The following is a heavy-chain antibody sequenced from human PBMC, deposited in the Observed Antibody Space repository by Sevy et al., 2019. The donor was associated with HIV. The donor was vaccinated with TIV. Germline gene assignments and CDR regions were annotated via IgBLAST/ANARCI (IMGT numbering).Heavy chain of an antibody. Sequence: GGSLRLSCAASRFTFNSYAMYWVRQAPGKGLEWVAVISYDGSFKNYADSVKGRFTISRDNSKNTLYLQMNSLRREDTAIYYCARDAAEGPSGSTWFSNWLDPWGQGTLVTVSS. CDR3: ARDAAEGPSGSTWFSNWLDP. CDR2: ISYDGSFK. V-gene: IGHV3-30*04. J-gene: IGHJ5*02. D-gene: IGHD6-13*01. CDR1: RFTFNSYA.